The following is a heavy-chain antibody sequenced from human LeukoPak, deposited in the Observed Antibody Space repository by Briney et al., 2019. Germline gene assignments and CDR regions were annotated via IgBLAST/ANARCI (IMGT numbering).Heavy chain of an antibody. Sequence: SETLSLTCTVSGGSISGQYWSWIRQPPGKALEYIGYIYSTGSTNYDPSLKSRVSISVDTSKNQISLRLSSVTAADTAVYYCARQSFPHSGSSIEDYWGQGTLVTVSS. D-gene: IGHD1-26*01. V-gene: IGHV4-59*08. CDR2: IYSTGST. CDR1: GGSISGQY. J-gene: IGHJ4*02. CDR3: ARQSFPHSGSSIEDY.